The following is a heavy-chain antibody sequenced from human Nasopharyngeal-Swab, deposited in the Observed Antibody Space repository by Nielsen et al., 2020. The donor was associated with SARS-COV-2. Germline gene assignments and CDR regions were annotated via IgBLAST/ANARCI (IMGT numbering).Heavy chain of an antibody. J-gene: IGHJ3*02. CDR1: GGSFSGYY. CDR3: ARGLYSFDI. CDR2: INHSGST. Sequence: SETLSLTCAVYGGSFSGYYWSWIRQPPGKGLEWIGEINHSGSTNHNPSLKSRVTISVDTSKNQFSLKLSSVTAADTAVYYCARGLYSFDIWGQGTMVTVSS. D-gene: IGHD2-2*02. V-gene: IGHV4-34*01.